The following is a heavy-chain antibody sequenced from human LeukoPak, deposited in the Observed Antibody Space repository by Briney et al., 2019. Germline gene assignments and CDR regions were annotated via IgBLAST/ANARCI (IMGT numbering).Heavy chain of an antibody. J-gene: IGHJ3*02. V-gene: IGHV3-21*01. Sequence: PGGSLRLSCAASGFTFSSYSMNWVRQAPGKGLEWVSSISSSSGYIYYADSVKGRFTISRDNAKNSLYLQMNSLRAEDTAVYYCARFLWCYAFDIWGQGTMVTVSS. CDR2: ISSSSGYI. D-gene: IGHD4/OR15-4a*01. CDR3: ARFLWCYAFDI. CDR1: GFTFSSYS.